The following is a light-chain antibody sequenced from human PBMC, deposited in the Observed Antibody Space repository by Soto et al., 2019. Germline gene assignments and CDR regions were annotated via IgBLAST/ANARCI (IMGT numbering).Light chain of an antibody. J-gene: IGLJ2*01. CDR3: SSYTRTSTVV. Sequence: QPVLTQPASVSGSPGQSITISCTGTSDDVGGYNFVAWYQQYPGKAPRLLIYDVTNRPSGVSDRFSGSKSGNTASLTISGLQPEDEGDFYCSSYTRTSTVVFGGGTKLTVL. CDR2: DVT. CDR1: SDDVGGYNF. V-gene: IGLV2-14*01.